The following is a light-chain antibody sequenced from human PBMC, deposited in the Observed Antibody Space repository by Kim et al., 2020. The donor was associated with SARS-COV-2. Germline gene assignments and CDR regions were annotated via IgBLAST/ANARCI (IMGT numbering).Light chain of an antibody. J-gene: IGKJ5*01. V-gene: IGKV3-20*01. Sequence: SPVERATLSCRASQIVSSNYLAWYQQKPGQSPRLFIYDTSTRATGIPDRFTGSGSGTDFTLTISRVDPDDFAVYYCQQYGSSAITFGQGTRLEI. CDR1: QIVSSNY. CDR2: DTS. CDR3: QQYGSSAIT.